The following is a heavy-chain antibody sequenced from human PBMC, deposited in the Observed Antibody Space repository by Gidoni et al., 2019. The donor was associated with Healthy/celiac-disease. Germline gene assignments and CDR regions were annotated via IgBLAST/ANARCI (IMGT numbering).Heavy chain of an antibody. J-gene: IGHJ4*02. D-gene: IGHD2-2*01. CDR1: GGPISSGDYY. CDR3: ARGGRYCSSTSCHGFDY. V-gene: IGHV4-30-4*01. CDR2: IYSRGST. Sequence: QVQLQESGPGMAKTSQTLSLTCTLSGGPISSGDYYWSWIRQPPGKGLEWIGYIYSRGSTYYNPSLKSRVTISVDTSKNQFSLKLSSVTAADTAVYYCARGGRYCSSTSCHGFDYWGQGTLVTVSS.